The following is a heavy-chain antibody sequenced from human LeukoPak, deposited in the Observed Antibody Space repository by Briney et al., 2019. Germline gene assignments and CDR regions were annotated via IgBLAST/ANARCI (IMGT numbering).Heavy chain of an antibody. Sequence: GRSLRPSCAASGFTFSSYAMHWVRQAPGKGLEWVALISYDGSNKNYADSVKGRFTISRDNSKNTLYLQMNTLRAEDTAVYYCARDQVAAPFSFDYWGQGTLVTVSS. CDR3: ARDQVAAPFSFDY. V-gene: IGHV3-30-3*01. CDR1: GFTFSSYA. D-gene: IGHD6-13*01. J-gene: IGHJ4*02. CDR2: ISYDGSNK.